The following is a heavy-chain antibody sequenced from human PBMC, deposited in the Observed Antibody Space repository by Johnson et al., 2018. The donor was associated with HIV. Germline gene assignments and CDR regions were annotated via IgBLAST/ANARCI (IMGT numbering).Heavy chain of an antibody. J-gene: IGHJ3*02. D-gene: IGHD6-19*01. CDR2: VGTADDT. Sequence: VQLVESGGGLVQPGGSLRLSCAASGFTFSSYDMHWVRQATGKGLEWVSTVGTADDTYYPGSVKGRFTISRENAKNSLYLQMNSLRAEDTAVYYCAKDRGGGWYGEYNFDIWGQGTMVTVSS. CDR3: AKDRGGGWYGEYNFDI. CDR1: GFTFSSYD. V-gene: IGHV3-13*01.